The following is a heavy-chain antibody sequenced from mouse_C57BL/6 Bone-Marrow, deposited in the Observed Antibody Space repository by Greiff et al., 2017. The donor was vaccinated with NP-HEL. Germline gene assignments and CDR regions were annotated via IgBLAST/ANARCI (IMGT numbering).Heavy chain of an antibody. Sequence: EVKLEESEGGLVQPGSSMKLSCTASGFTFSDYYMAWVRQVPEKGLAWVANINYDGSSTYYLDSLKSRFIISRENAKNILYLKMSSLKSEDTATYYCARDCDYGYFDYWGQGTTLTVSA. V-gene: IGHV5-16*01. CDR3: ARDCDYGYFDY. J-gene: IGHJ2*01. D-gene: IGHD2-4*01. CDR2: INYDGSST. CDR1: GFTFSDYY.